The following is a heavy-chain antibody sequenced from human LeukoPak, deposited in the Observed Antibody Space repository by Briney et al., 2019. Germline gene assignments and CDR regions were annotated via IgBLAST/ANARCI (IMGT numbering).Heavy chain of an antibody. J-gene: IGHJ5*02. V-gene: IGHV4-59*08. CDR3: ARHVKGSTHGFDP. CDR2: IYNSGST. D-gene: IGHD2/OR15-2a*01. Sequence: SETLSLTCTVSGGSISSYYWSWIRQPPGKRLEWIGYIYNSGSTNHTPSLKSRVTISVDTSTNQFSLKLSSVTAADTAVYYCARHVKGSTHGFDPWGQGTLVTVSS. CDR1: GGSISSYY.